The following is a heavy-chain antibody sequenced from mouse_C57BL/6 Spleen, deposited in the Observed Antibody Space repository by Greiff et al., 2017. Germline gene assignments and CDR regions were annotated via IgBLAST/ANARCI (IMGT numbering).Heavy chain of an antibody. Sequence: QVQLQQSGAELMKPGASVKLCCKATGYTFTGYWIEWVKQRPGHGLEWIGEILPGSGSTNYNEKFKGKATFTADTSSNTAYMQLSSLTTEDSAIYYCARKGFITTVVPWYFDGWGTGTTVTVSS. V-gene: IGHV1-9*01. D-gene: IGHD1-1*01. CDR2: ILPGSGST. CDR1: GYTFTGYW. J-gene: IGHJ1*03. CDR3: ARKGFITTVVPWYFDG.